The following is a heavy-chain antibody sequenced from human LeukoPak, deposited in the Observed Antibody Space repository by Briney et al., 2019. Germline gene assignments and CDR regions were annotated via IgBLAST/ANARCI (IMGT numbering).Heavy chain of an antibody. CDR1: GGTFSSYA. D-gene: IGHD2-15*01. V-gene: IGHV1-69*01. CDR2: IIPIFGTA. J-gene: IGHJ5*02. CDR3: ARDHSVYCSGGSCYSGWFDP. Sequence: VASVKVSCKASGGTFSSYAISWVRQAPGQGLEWMGGIIPIFGTANYAQKFQGRVTITADESTSTAYMELSSLRSEDTAVYYCARDHSVYCSGGSCYSGWFDPWGQGTLVTVSS.